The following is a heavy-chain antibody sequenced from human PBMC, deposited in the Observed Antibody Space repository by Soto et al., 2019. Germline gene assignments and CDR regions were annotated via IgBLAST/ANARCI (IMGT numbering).Heavy chain of an antibody. CDR1: GGTFSSYA. D-gene: IGHD2-15*01. Sequence: QVQLVQSGAEVKKPGSSVKVSCKASGGTFSSYAISWVRQAPGQGLEWMGGIIPIFGTANYAQKFQGRVTITADESASTAYMELSSLRSEDTAVYYCASKALSRGSGPPSIDYWGQGTLVTVSS. J-gene: IGHJ4*02. V-gene: IGHV1-69*12. CDR3: ASKALSRGSGPPSIDY. CDR2: IIPIFGTA.